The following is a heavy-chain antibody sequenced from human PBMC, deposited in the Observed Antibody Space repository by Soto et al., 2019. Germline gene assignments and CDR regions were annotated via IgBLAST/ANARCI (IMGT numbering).Heavy chain of an antibody. CDR1: GFTFSSYA. CDR3: AKRSSSSTFDY. D-gene: IGHD6-6*01. J-gene: IGHJ4*02. V-gene: IGHV3-23*01. CDR2: ISGSDDST. Sequence: EVQLLESGGGLVQPGESLRLSCAASGFTFSSYAMSWVRQAPGKGLEWVSVISGSDDSTYYADSVKGRFTIPRDNSKNTRYLQMNSLRAEDTAVYYCAKRSSSSTFDYWGQGTLVTVSS.